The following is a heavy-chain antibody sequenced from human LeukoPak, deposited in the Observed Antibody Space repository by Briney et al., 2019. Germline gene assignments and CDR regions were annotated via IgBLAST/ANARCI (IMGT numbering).Heavy chain of an antibody. CDR1: GFTFSSYG. V-gene: IGHV3-30*18. J-gene: IGHJ4*02. Sequence: PGGSLRLSCAASGFTFSSYGMHWVRQAPGKGLEWVAVISYDGSNKYYADSVKGRFTISRDDSRNTVYLQLNNLRVEDTAIYYCAKANWVSNADAVWWGQGTQVTVSS. D-gene: IGHD1-1*01. CDR2: ISYDGSNK. CDR3: AKANWVSNADAVW.